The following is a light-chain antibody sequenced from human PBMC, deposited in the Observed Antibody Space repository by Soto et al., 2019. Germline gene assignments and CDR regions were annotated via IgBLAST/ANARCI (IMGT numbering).Light chain of an antibody. CDR1: QSVSRR. CDR2: GAS. CDR3: QHYGETPIT. J-gene: IGKJ5*01. Sequence: EIVLTQSPVTLSLSPGERATLSCRASQSVSRRLAWYQHRPGQSPRLLISGASMRASGVPVRFSGSGSGTDFTLTISRLEPEDFAVYYCQHYGETPITFGLGTRLEIK. V-gene: IGKV3-20*01.